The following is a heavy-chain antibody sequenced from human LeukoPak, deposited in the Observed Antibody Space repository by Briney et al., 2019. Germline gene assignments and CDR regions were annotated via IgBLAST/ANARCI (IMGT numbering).Heavy chain of an antibody. V-gene: IGHV3-23*01. D-gene: IGHD2-15*01. CDR1: RFTLTNYG. J-gene: IGHJ5*02. CDR3: ARSRKDCCGSFDP. Sequence: GGSLRLSCAASRFTLTNYGMSWVRQAPGTGLEWVSAISGSSGTTYYADSVEGRFIISRDNSKNTLYLQMSSLRAEDTAVYYCARSRKDCCGSFDPWGQGTLVTVSS. CDR2: ISGSSGTT.